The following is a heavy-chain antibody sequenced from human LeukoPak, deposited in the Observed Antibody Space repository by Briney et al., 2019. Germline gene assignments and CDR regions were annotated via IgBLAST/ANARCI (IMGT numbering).Heavy chain of an antibody. J-gene: IGHJ4*02. CDR1: GFTVSSSY. V-gene: IGHV3-66*01. Sequence: PGGSLRLSCAASGFTVSSSYMTWVRQAPGKGLEWVSVIYSGGSTHYAGSVKGRFTISRDNSKNTLYLQMNSLRAEDTAVYYCAKAHNYGSSDYWGQGTLVTVSS. CDR3: AKAHNYGSSDY. CDR2: IYSGGST. D-gene: IGHD4-17*01.